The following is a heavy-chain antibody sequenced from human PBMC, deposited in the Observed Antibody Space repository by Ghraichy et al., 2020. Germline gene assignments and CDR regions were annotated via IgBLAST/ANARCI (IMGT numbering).Heavy chain of an antibody. D-gene: IGHD3-10*01. J-gene: IGHJ3*02. V-gene: IGHV3-64D*09. CDR1: GFTFSSYA. Sequence: GESLNISCSASGFTFSSYAMHWVRQAPGKGLEYVSAISSNGGSTYYADSVKGRFTISRDNSKNTLYLQMSSLRAEDTAVYYCVKAILLWFGENEDGAGAFDIWGQGTMVTVSS. CDR2: ISSNGGST. CDR3: VKAILLWFGENEDGAGAFDI.